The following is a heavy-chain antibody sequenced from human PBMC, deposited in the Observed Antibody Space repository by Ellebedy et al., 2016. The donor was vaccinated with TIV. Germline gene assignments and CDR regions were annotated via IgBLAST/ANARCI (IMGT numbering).Heavy chain of an antibody. J-gene: IGHJ4*02. Sequence: PGGSLRLSCAASEFAFDDDWMSWVRQAPGKGLEWVANINKDGSEDYYMDSVKGRFTISRDNTENSLFLEMSSLRAEDTAIYYCVRGGARSSWYWRLWGRGTLVTVSS. CDR3: VRGGARSSWYWRL. CDR1: EFAFDDDW. V-gene: IGHV3-7*03. D-gene: IGHD2-8*02. CDR2: INKDGSED.